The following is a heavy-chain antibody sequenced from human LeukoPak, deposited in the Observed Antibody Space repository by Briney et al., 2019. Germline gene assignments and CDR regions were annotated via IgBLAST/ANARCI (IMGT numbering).Heavy chain of an antibody. CDR3: ARGGSCGYRGYDSN. CDR1: GFTFSDYY. Sequence: GGSLRLSCAASGFTFSDYYMTWIRKAPGRGLEWISYINTSGSYTNYADSVKGRFNISRDNADSTLYLQMNSLRAEDTAVYYFARGGSCGYRGYDSNWGQGTLVTVSS. J-gene: IGHJ4*02. D-gene: IGHD5-12*01. CDR2: INTSGSYT. V-gene: IGHV3-11*05.